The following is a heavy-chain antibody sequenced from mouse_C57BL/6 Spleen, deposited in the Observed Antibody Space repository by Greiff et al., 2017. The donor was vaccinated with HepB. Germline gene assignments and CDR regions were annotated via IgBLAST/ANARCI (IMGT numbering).Heavy chain of an antibody. CDR3: ATSSVNYAMDY. CDR1: GYTFTSYG. D-gene: IGHD1-1*01. V-gene: IGHV1-81*01. Sequence: VQLQQSGAELARPGASVKLSCKASGYTFTSYGISWVKQRTGQGLEWIGEIYPRSGNTYYNEKFKGKATLTEDKSSSTAYMELRSLTSEDSAVYFSATSSVNYAMDYWGQGTSVTVSS. J-gene: IGHJ4*01. CDR2: IYPRSGNT.